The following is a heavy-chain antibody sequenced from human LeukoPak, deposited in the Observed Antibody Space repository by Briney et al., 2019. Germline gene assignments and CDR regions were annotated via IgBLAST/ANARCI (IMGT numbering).Heavy chain of an antibody. Sequence: GGSLRLSCAASGFTFSDYYMSWIRQAPGKGLEWVSYISSSSSPIYYADSVKGRSTISRDNAKKSLYLQMNSLRAEDTAVYYCAREGGWTYGMDVWGQGTTVTVSS. J-gene: IGHJ6*02. V-gene: IGHV3-11*04. CDR3: AREGGWTYGMDV. D-gene: IGHD6-19*01. CDR1: GFTFSDYY. CDR2: ISSSSSPI.